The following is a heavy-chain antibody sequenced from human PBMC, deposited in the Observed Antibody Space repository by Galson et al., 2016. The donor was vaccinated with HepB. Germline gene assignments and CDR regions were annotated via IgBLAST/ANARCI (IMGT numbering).Heavy chain of an antibody. J-gene: IGHJ4*02. V-gene: IGHV3-21*01. Sequence: SLRLSCAGSGFTFSLSSMNWVRQAPGKGPEWVASISSTSSNINYVDSVRGRFTISRDNAKNSLFLQMDSLKDEDTAIYYCARDPTMATVGAYCFDYWGQGTLVTVSS. D-gene: IGHD4-23*01. CDR2: ISSTSSNI. CDR3: ARDPTMATVGAYCFDY. CDR1: GFTFSLSS.